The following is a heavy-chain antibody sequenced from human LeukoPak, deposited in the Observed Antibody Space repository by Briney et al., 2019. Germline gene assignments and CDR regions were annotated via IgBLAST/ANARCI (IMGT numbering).Heavy chain of an antibody. V-gene: IGHV3-48*02. CDR1: GIPFSDYY. CDR2: ISDSSSDI. CDR3: ARAFGESH. Sequence: GGSLRLSCVVSGIPFSDYYMNWIRLAPGKGLEWLSYISDSSSDISYADSVKGRFTISRDNAKKSLYLHMNSLRDEDTAVYYCARAFGESHWGQGTLVTVSS. J-gene: IGHJ3*01. D-gene: IGHD3-10*01.